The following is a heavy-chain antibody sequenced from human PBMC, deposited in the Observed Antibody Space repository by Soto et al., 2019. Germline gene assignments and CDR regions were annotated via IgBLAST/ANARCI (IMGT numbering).Heavy chain of an antibody. D-gene: IGHD6-13*01. CDR2: INPNSGGT. V-gene: IGHV1-2*02. Sequence: ASVKVSCKASGYTFTGYYMHWVRQAPGQGLEWMGWINPNSGGTNYAQKFQGRVTMTRDTSISTAYMELSRLRSDDTAVYYCARDRGAAAGSRYSYYGMDVWGQGTTVTVS. CDR3: ARDRGAAAGSRYSYYGMDV. CDR1: GYTFTGYY. J-gene: IGHJ6*02.